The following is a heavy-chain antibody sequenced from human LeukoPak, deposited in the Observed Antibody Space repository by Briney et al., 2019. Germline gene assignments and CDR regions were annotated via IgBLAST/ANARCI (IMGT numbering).Heavy chain of an antibody. Sequence: GGSLRLSCAASGFTFSSYWMHWVRQAPGKGLVWVSRINSDGSSTSYADSVKGRFTISRDNAKNTLYLQMNSLRAEDTAVYYCARDRIAAAGNNWFDPWGQGTLVTVSS. CDR1: GFTFSSYW. CDR2: INSDGSST. J-gene: IGHJ5*02. D-gene: IGHD6-13*01. CDR3: ARDRIAAAGNNWFDP. V-gene: IGHV3-74*01.